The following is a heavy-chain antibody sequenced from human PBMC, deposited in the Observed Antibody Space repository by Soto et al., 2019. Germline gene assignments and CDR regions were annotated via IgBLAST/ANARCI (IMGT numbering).Heavy chain of an antibody. J-gene: IGHJ4*02. CDR3: ARDTGTSPYYFDY. Sequence: SETLSLTCTVSGGSISSCENFWNWILQSPGKGLEWIGYIHHSGSTDYNPSLKSRLTISVDTSKNQISLKLNSVTATDTGVYYCARDTGTSPYYFDYWGQGTLVTVSS. V-gene: IGHV4-30-4*01. D-gene: IGHD2-8*02. CDR2: IHHSGST. CDR1: GGSISSCENF.